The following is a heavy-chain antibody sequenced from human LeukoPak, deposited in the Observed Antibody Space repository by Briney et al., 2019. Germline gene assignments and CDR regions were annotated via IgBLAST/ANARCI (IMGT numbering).Heavy chain of an antibody. D-gene: IGHD3-10*01. CDR3: ASNYGSGSYNYYYYGMDV. CDR1: GGSFSGYY. Sequence: PSETLSLTCAVYGGSFSGYYWSWIRQPPGKGLEWIGEINHSGSTNYNPSLKSRVTISVDTSKNQFSLKLSSVTAADTAVYYCASNYGSGSYNYYYYGMDVWGQGTTVTVSS. V-gene: IGHV4-34*01. J-gene: IGHJ6*02. CDR2: INHSGST.